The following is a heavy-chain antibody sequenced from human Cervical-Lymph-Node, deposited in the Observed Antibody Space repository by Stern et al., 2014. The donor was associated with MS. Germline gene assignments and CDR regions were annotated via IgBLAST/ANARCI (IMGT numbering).Heavy chain of an antibody. D-gene: IGHD2/OR15-2a*01. Sequence: QVQLQESSPGLVKPSETLSLTCTVSGGSVRNYFWNWVRQPPGKGLEWIGSTYYSGGTNYNPSLKSRVTISVDTSKNHFSLKLHSVTAADTAVYYCARDLSDWGQGTLVTVSS. CDR2: TYYSGGT. J-gene: IGHJ4*02. CDR3: ARDLSD. CDR1: GGSVRNYF. V-gene: IGHV4-59*02.